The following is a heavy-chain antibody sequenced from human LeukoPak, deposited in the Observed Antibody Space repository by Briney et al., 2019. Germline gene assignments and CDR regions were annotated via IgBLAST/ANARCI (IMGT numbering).Heavy chain of an antibody. CDR3: ASRLGFYYYMDV. J-gene: IGHJ6*03. D-gene: IGHD3-16*01. Sequence: KASGTLSLTCAVYGGSFSGYYWSWIRQPPGKGLEWIGEINHSGSTNYNPSLKSRVTISVDTSKNQFSLKLSSVTAADTAVYYCASRLGFYYYMDVWGKGTTVTVSS. V-gene: IGHV4-34*01. CDR1: GGSFSGYY. CDR2: INHSGST.